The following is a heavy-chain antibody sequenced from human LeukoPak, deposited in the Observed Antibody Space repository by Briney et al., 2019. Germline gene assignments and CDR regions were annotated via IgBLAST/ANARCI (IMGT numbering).Heavy chain of an antibody. CDR3: ARDALHYYDSSGYYLDY. Sequence: SETLSLTCTVSGGSISSYYWSWIRQPPGKGLEWIGYIYYGGSTNYNPSLKSRVTISVDTSKNQFSLKLSSVTAADTAVYYCARDALHYYDSSGYYLDYWGQGTLVTVSS. CDR1: GGSISSYY. V-gene: IGHV4-59*01. D-gene: IGHD3-22*01. J-gene: IGHJ4*02. CDR2: IYYGGST.